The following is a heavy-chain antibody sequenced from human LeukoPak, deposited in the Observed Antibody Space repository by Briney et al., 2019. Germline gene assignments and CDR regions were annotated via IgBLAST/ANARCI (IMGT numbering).Heavy chain of an antibody. CDR3: VRYRSGWYRYDY. CDR1: GDSLSGSTYS. J-gene: IGHJ4*02. Sequence: SETLSLTCTVSGDSLSGSTYSWGWVRQPPGKGLEWIGYMYYSEDTYYNPSLKSRVTISVDTSNIQFSLKLSSVTAADTAVYYCVRYRSGWYRYDYWGQGTLVTVSS. CDR2: MYYSEDT. V-gene: IGHV4-39*01. D-gene: IGHD6-19*01.